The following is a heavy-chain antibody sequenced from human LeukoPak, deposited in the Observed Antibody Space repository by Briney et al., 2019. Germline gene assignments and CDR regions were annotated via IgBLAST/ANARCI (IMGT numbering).Heavy chain of an antibody. Sequence: GGSLRLSCAASGFTFSSYAMSWVRQAPGRGLECVSTISGSGGSTYYGDSVKGRFTISRDNSKNTLYLQMNSLRAEDTAVYYCAKDLSGGSSSWTRFYYYYYMDVWGKGTTVTVSS. CDR1: GFTFSSYA. CDR2: ISGSGGST. CDR3: AKDLSGGSSSWTRFYYYYYMDV. J-gene: IGHJ6*03. V-gene: IGHV3-23*01. D-gene: IGHD6-13*01.